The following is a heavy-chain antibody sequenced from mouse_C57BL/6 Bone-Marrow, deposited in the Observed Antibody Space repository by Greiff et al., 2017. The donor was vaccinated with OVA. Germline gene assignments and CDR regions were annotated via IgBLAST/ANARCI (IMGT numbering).Heavy chain of an antibody. CDR1: GYAFTNYL. D-gene: IGHD1-1*01. CDR3: ARLRWFAY. J-gene: IGHJ3*01. Sequence: VQLVESGAELVRPGTSVKVSCKASGYAFTNYLIEWVKQRPGQGLEWIGVINPGSGGSNYNEKFKGKATLTADKSSSTAYMQLRSLTSEDSAVYFCARLRWFAYWGQGTLVTVSA. CDR2: INPGSGGS. V-gene: IGHV1-54*01.